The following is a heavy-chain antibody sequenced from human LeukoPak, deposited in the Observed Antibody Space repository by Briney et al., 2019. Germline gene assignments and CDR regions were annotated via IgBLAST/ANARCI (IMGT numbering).Heavy chain of an antibody. CDR1: GGSNSSGGYY. CDR2: IYYSGST. D-gene: IGHD5-18*01. Sequence: SQTLSLTCTVSGGSNSSGGYYWSWIRQHPGKGLEWIGYIYYSGSTYYNPSLKSRLTISVDTSKNQFSLKLSSVTAADTAVYYCARTLPRGYNYAFDYWGQGTLVTVSS. V-gene: IGHV4-31*03. J-gene: IGHJ4*02. CDR3: ARTLPRGYNYAFDY.